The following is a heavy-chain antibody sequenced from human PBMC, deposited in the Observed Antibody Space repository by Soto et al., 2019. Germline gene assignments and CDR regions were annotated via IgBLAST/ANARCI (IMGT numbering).Heavy chain of an antibody. CDR2: IRSKANSYAT. CDR3: TIPRRYCTNGVCMVDWFDP. D-gene: IGHD2-8*01. J-gene: IGHJ5*02. V-gene: IGHV3-73*01. Sequence: PGGSLRLSCAASGFTFSGSAMHWVRQASGKGLEWVGRIRSKANSYATAYAASVKGRFTISRDDSKNTAYLQMNSLKTEDTAVYYCTIPRRYCTNGVCMVDWFDPWGQGTLVTVSS. CDR1: GFTFSGSA.